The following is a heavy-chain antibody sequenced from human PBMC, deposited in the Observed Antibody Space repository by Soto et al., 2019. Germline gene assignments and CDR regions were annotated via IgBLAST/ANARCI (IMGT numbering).Heavy chain of an antibody. CDR3: ARDRSPRVWFDP. CDR1: GGSISSGDYY. CDR2: IYYSGST. J-gene: IGHJ5*02. V-gene: IGHV4-30-4*01. Sequence: SETLSLTCTVSGGSISSGDYYWSWIRQPPGKGLEWIGYIYYSGSTYYNPSLKSRVTISVDTSKNQFSLKLSSVTTADTAVYYCARDRSPRVWFDPWGQGTLVTVSS.